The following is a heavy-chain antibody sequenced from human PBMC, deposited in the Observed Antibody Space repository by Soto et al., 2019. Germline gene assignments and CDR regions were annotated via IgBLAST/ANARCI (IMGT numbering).Heavy chain of an antibody. CDR2: IYNSGST. CDR3: DRGPGADKVDY. Sequence: QVQLQESGPGLVEPSQTLSLTCTVSGGSISSGDYYWSWIRQPPGKGLEWIGHIYNSGSTYSNPSLKSRVTISVDTSNNQFSLKLSSVTAADTAVYYCDRGPGADKVDYWGQGTLVTVSS. CDR1: GGSISSGDYY. V-gene: IGHV4-30-4*01. J-gene: IGHJ4*02.